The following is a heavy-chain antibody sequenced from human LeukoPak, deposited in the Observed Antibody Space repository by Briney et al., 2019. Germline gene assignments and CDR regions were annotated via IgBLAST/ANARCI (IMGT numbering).Heavy chain of an antibody. D-gene: IGHD1-26*01. V-gene: IGHV1-69*05. CDR1: GGTFSSYA. CDR2: IIPIFGTA. J-gene: IGHJ6*03. Sequence: ASVKVSCKASGGTFSSYAISWVRQAPGQGLEWMGGIIPIFGTANYAQKFQGRLTITTDESTSTAYMELSSLRSEDTAVYYCARGSGSYYYYYHMDVWGKGTTVTVSS. CDR3: ARGSGSYYYYYHMDV.